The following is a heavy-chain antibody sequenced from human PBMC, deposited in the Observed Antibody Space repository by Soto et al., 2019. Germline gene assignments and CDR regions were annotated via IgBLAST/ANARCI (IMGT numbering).Heavy chain of an antibody. Sequence: SETLSLTCTVSGGSISSYYWSWIRQPPGKGLEWIGYIYYSGSTNYNPSLKSRVTISVDTSKNQFSLKLSSVTAADTAVYYCARRRYCSSTSCYGIYYMDVWGKGTTVTVSS. CDR2: IYYSGST. V-gene: IGHV4-59*08. CDR3: ARRRYCSSTSCYGIYYMDV. CDR1: GGSISSYY. D-gene: IGHD2-2*01. J-gene: IGHJ6*03.